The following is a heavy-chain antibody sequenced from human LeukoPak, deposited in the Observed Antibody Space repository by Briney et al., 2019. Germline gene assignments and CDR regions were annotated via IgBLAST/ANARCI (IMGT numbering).Heavy chain of an antibody. D-gene: IGHD3/OR15-3a*01. CDR2: IKPSGTDT. CDR3: ARVLTVGTGYLHPVGIDY. CDR1: GYSFTSYN. J-gene: IGHJ4*02. V-gene: IGHV1-46*01. Sequence: GASVKVSCKTSGYSFTSYNLHWVRQAPGQRLEWMGIIKPSGTDTNYAQKLQGRVTMTTDTSTSTAYMELRSLRSDDTAVYYCARVLTVGTGYLHPVGIDYWGQGTLVTVSS.